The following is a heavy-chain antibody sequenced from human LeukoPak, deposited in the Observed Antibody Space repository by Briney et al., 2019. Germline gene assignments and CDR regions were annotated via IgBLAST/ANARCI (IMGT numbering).Heavy chain of an antibody. J-gene: IGHJ3*02. D-gene: IGHD6-19*01. CDR1: GFTFSSYA. V-gene: IGHV3-30*04. CDR3: AKGSGGSGWYGYGDAFDI. Sequence: GSLRLSCAASGFTFSSYAMHWVRQAPGKGLEWVAVISYDGSNKYYADSVKGRFTISRDNSKNTLYLQMNSLGAEDTAVYYCAKGSGGSGWYGYGDAFDIWGQGTMVTVSS. CDR2: ISYDGSNK.